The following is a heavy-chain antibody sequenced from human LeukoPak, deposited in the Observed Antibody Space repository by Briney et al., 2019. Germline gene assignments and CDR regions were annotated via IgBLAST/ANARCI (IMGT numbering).Heavy chain of an antibody. CDR2: INHSGNT. CDR1: GGSFSGYY. J-gene: IGHJ4*02. V-gene: IGHV4-34*01. CDR3: ARDNNYDSSGYFLYY. D-gene: IGHD3-22*01. Sequence: SETLSLTCAVYGGSFSGYYWNWIRQPPGKGLEWIGEINHSGNTNYNPSLKSRVTMSVDTSKNQFSLRLSSVTAADTAVYYCARDNNYDSSGYFLYYWGQGTLVTVSS.